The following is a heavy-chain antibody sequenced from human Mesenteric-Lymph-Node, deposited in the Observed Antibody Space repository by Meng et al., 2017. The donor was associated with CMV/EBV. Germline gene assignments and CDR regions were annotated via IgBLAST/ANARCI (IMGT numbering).Heavy chain of an antibody. CDR3: AKGLRGGMDV. Sequence: GGSLRLSCAASGFTFSSCAMSWVRQAPGKGLEWVSGISGSGGNTYYADSVKGRFTISRDNSKNTLYLQMNSLRAEDTAVYYCAKGLRGGMDVWGQGTTVTVSS. CDR2: ISGSGGNT. CDR1: GFTFSSCA. J-gene: IGHJ6*02. V-gene: IGHV3-23*01.